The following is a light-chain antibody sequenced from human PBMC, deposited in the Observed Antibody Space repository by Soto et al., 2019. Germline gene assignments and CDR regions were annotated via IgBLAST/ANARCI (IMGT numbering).Light chain of an antibody. J-gene: IGLJ2*01. CDR2: TNN. Sequence: QSVLTQPPSASGTPGPRVTISCSGSNSNIGSNVVNWYQHLPGTAPTLLIYTNNQRPSGVPDRFSGSKSGTSASLAISGLQSDDEADYYCAAWDASLKGVVFGGGTKVTVL. CDR3: AAWDASLKGVV. V-gene: IGLV1-44*01. CDR1: NSNIGSNV.